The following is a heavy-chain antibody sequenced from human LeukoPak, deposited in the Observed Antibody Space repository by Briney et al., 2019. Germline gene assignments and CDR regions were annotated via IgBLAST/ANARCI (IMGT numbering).Heavy chain of an antibody. CDR3: ARAMIVVGGNWFGP. D-gene: IGHD3-22*01. CDR1: GYTFTGYY. J-gene: IGHJ5*02. V-gene: IGHV1-2*02. Sequence: ASVKVSCKASGYTFTGYYMHWVRQAPGQGLEWMGWINPNSGGTNYAQKFQGRVTMTRDTSISTAYMELSRLRSDDTAVYYCARAMIVVGGNWFGPWGQGTLVTVSS. CDR2: INPNSGGT.